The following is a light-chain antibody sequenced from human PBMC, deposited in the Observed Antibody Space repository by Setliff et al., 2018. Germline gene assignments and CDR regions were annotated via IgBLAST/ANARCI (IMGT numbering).Light chain of an antibody. J-gene: IGLJ1*01. CDR1: GSDVGAYKF. CDR3: CSYTGTSTPYV. CDR2: DVS. V-gene: IGLV2-14*01. Sequence: QSALTQPASVSGSPGQSIAVSCTGSGSDVGAYKFVSWYQQRPGKAPRLMIYDVSNRPSGVSDRFSGSKSGSTASLTISGLQAEDEADYYCCSYTGTSTPYVFGTGTKGTVL.